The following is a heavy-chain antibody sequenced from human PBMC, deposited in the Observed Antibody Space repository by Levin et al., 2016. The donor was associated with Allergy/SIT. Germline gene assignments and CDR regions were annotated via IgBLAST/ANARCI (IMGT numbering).Heavy chain of an antibody. D-gene: IGHD3-22*01. J-gene: IGHJ4*02. CDR2: ITSSGSFR. CDR1: GFTFSSYS. V-gene: IGHV3-21*01. Sequence: GESLKISCAASGFTFSSYSMNWVRQAPGKGLEWVSSITSSGSFRYYVDSVKGRFTISRDNSKSSIYLQMNSLRPEDTAVYYCATATFYYDSRGYYNDYWGQGTLVTVSS. CDR3: ATATFYYDSRGYYNDY.